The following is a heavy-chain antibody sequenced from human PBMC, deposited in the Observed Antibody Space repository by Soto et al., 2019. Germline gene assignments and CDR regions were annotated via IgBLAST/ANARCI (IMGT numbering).Heavy chain of an antibody. Sequence: GGTLRLSCAASGFTFSTYWMHWVRHSPGKRLVWVSRINSDGSSTSYADSVKGRCTISRDNAKNTLYVQMNSLRAEDTAVYYCAIAPSMTEVTTIFYYWTRGSLVIGSS. CDR1: GFTFSTYW. D-gene: IGHD4-17*01. CDR2: INSDGSST. CDR3: AIAPSMTEVTTIFYY. J-gene: IGHJ4*02. V-gene: IGHV3-74*01.